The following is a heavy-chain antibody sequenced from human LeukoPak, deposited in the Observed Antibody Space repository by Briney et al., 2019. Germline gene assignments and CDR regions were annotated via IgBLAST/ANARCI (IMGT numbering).Heavy chain of an antibody. J-gene: IGHJ3*02. CDR1: GFTFSDYY. CDR2: IYHSGST. D-gene: IGHD5-24*01. Sequence: LRLSCAASGFTFSDYYMSWIRQPPGKGLEWIGYIYHSGSTYYNPSLKSRVTISVDRSKNQFSLKLNSVTAADTAVYYCARAKRWLQTDAFDIWGQGTMVTVSS. V-gene: IGHV4-30-2*01. CDR3: ARAKRWLQTDAFDI.